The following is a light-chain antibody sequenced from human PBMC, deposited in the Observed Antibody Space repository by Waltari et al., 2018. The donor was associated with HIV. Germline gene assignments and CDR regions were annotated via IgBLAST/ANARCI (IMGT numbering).Light chain of an antibody. CDR1: QSLLHSNGYNY. J-gene: IGKJ2*01. CDR3: MQTLQTPYT. CDR2: LGS. V-gene: IGKV2-28*01. Sequence: EIVMTQSPLSLPVTPGEAASISCRSSQSLLHSNGYNYLDWYLQKPGQSPQLLIYLGSNRASGVPGRFSGSGSGTDFTVNIRRVEAEDVGVYYCMQTLQTPYTFGQGTKVEIK.